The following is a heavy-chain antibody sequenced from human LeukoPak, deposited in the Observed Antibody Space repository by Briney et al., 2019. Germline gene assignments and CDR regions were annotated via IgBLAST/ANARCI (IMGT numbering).Heavy chain of an antibody. J-gene: IGHJ6*03. CDR3: ARDGGYYMDV. CDR2: ISSSGSST. V-gene: IGHV3-48*03. CDR1: GFTFSSYE. Sequence: PGGSLRLSCAASGFTFSSYEMNWVRQAPGKGLEWVSYISSSGSSTYYADSVKGRFTISRDNSKNTLYLQMNSLRAEDTAVYYCARDGGYYMDVWGKGTTVIISS.